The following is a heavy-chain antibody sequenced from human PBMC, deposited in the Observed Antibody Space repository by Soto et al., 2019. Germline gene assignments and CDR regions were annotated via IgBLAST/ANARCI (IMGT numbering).Heavy chain of an antibody. CDR3: ARDPKTTGGQHWAFNYFDS. D-gene: IGHD2-8*02. CDR1: GGSISSSSYY. CDR2: IYYSGST. J-gene: IGHJ4*02. Sequence: SETLSLTCTVSGGSISSSSYYWGWIRQPPGKGLEWIGSIYYSGSTYYNPSLKSRFTISRDNSKSTLYLHVDSLRPEDAAVYYCARDPKTTGGQHWAFNYFDSWGQGTLVTVSS. V-gene: IGHV4-39*02.